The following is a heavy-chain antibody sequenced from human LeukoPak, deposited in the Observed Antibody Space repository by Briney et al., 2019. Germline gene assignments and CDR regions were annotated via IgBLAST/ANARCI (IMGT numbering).Heavy chain of an antibody. CDR1: GYTFTGYY. D-gene: IGHD3-22*01. V-gene: IGHV1-46*01. Sequence: ASVKVSCKASGYTFTGYYMHWVRQAPGQGLEWMGIINPSGGSTSYAQKFQGRVTMTRDMSTSTVYMELSNLRSEDTAVYYCATDGSDSSGYYSLDYWGQGTLVTVSS. CDR2: INPSGGST. CDR3: ATDGSDSSGYYSLDY. J-gene: IGHJ4*02.